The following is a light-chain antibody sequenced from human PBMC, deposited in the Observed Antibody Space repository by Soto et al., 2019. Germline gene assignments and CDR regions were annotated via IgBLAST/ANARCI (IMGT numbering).Light chain of an antibody. CDR2: KAS. Sequence: DIQMTQSPSTLSASVGDRVTITCRARQSISQWLAWYQQKPGKVPNLLVYKASTLESGVPSRFSGSGSGTEFTHTISSLQPDDFATYYCQQYKLNSPWTFGQGTKVEIK. J-gene: IGKJ1*01. V-gene: IGKV1-5*03. CDR3: QQYKLNSPWT. CDR1: QSISQW.